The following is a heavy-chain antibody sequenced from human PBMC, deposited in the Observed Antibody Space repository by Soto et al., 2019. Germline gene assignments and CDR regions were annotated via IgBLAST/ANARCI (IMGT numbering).Heavy chain of an antibody. CDR2: IWYDGSNK. V-gene: IGHV3-33*01. CDR3: ARDLYYYDSSGYYYNY. CDR1: GFTFSSYG. Sequence: GGSLRLSCAASGFTFSSYGMHWVRQAPGKGLEWVAVIWYDGSNKYYADSVKGRFTISRDNSKNTLYLQMNSLRAEDTAVYYCARDLYYYDSSGYYYNYWGQGTLVPVSS. J-gene: IGHJ4*02. D-gene: IGHD3-22*01.